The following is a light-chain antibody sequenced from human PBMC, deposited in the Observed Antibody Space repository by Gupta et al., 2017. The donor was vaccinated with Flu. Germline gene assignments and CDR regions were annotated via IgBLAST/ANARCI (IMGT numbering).Light chain of an antibody. J-gene: IGKJ4*01. Sequence: AITPSPLSFPFTPGEPASISCRSSQSLLHSNGYYYLDWYLQKPGQSPQLLIYLGSNRASGVPDRFSGSGSGTDFTLKISRVEAEDVGFYYCMQALQAPLTFGGGTKVEIK. CDR3: MQALQAPLT. V-gene: IGKV2-28*01. CDR1: QSLLHSNGYYY. CDR2: LGS.